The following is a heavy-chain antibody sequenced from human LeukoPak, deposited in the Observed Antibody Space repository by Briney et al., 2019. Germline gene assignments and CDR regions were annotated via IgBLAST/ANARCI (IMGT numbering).Heavy chain of an antibody. V-gene: IGHV3-11*01. D-gene: IGHD5-18*01. J-gene: IGHJ4*02. CDR2: ISSSGSTI. CDR3: ARSGMDTAMVTVYFDY. CDR1: GFTFSDYY. Sequence: GGSLRLSCAASGFTFSDYYMSWIRQAPGKGLEWVSYISSSGSTIYYADSVKGRFTISRDNAKNSLYLQMNSLRAEDTAVYYCARSGMDTAMVTVYFDYWGQGTLVTVSS.